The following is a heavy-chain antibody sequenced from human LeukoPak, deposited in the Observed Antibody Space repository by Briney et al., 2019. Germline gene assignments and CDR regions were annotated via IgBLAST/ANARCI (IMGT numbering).Heavy chain of an antibody. CDR1: GLTFSSYW. J-gene: IGHJ6*03. V-gene: IGHV3-7*01. Sequence: GGSLRLSCAASGLTFSSYWMSWVRQAPGKGLEWVANIKQDGSEKYYVDSVKGRFTISRDNAKNSLYLQMNSLRAEDTAVYYCARVGSHSGSLSLIRRNYKYYYYMDVWGKGTTVTISS. CDR3: ARVGSHSGSLSLIRRNYKYYYYMDV. CDR2: IKQDGSEK. D-gene: IGHD3-10*01.